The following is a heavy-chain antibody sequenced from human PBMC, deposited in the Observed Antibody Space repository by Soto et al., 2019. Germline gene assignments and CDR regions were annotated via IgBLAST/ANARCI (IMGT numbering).Heavy chain of an antibody. Sequence: EVQLVESGGALVQPGGSLRLACAASGFSFRSHWMHWVRQAPGKGLVWVSRINTDGSSTVYAEAVKGRFTISRDNAKNTLYLQMDSLRAADAAVYYCARAETELGSCTTTNRLLDYWGQGTLVTVSS. CDR2: INTDGSST. CDR1: GFSFRSHW. J-gene: IGHJ4*02. D-gene: IGHD2-2*01. CDR3: ARAETELGSCTTTNRLLDY. V-gene: IGHV3-74*01.